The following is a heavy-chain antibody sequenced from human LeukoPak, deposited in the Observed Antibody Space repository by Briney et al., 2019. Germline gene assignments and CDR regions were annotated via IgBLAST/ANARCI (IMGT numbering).Heavy chain of an antibody. J-gene: IGHJ4*02. CDR3: ARDFRDYRDYVAYFDS. V-gene: IGHV3-30-3*01. CDR2: ILYDGTNQ. D-gene: IGHD4-17*01. Sequence: GRSLRLSCAASGFVFSTYAMHWVRQAPGKGLEWVAVILYDGTNQYYADSVKGRFTISRDNSRNTLYLQMNSLKAEDTAVYYCARDFRDYRDYVAYFDSWGQGTLVTVSS. CDR1: GFVFSTYA.